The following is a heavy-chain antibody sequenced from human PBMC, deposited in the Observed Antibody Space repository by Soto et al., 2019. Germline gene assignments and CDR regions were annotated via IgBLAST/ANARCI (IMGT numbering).Heavy chain of an antibody. Sequence: EVQLVESGGGLVKPGGSLRLSCAASGFTFSNAWMNWVRQAPGKGLEWVGRIKSKTDGGTTDYAAPVKGRFTISRDDSKNTLYLQMNSLKTEDTAVYYCTTDFPRNFWSGYWGYYYYGMDVWGQGTTVTVSS. V-gene: IGHV3-15*07. D-gene: IGHD3-3*01. CDR3: TTDFPRNFWSGYWGYYYYGMDV. J-gene: IGHJ6*02. CDR1: GFTFSNAW. CDR2: IKSKTDGGTT.